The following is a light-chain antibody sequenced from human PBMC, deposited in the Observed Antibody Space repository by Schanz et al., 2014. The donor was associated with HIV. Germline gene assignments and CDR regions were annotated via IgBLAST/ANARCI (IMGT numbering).Light chain of an antibody. CDR3: ATWDDSLNVWV. CDR1: SNDVGGYNY. Sequence: QSALTQPPSASGSPGQAVTISCTGTSNDVGGYNYVSWYQQNPGKAPKLIIYEGTKRPSGVPDRFSGSKSGNTASLTVSGLQAEDEADYYCATWDDSLNVWVFGGGTKLTVL. CDR2: EGT. V-gene: IGLV2-8*01. J-gene: IGLJ3*02.